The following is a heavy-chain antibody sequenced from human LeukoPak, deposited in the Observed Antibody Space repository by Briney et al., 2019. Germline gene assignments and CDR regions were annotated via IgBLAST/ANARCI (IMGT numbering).Heavy chain of an antibody. J-gene: IGHJ5*02. CDR2: INHSGST. CDR3: ARRPIAAVVRGYNWFDP. V-gene: IGHV4-34*01. D-gene: IGHD6-19*01. CDR1: GGSFSGYY. Sequence: SETLSLTCAVYGGSFSGYYWSWIRQPPGKGLEWIGEINHSGSTNYNPSLESRVTISVDTSKNQFSLKLSSVTAADTAVYYCARRPIAAVVRGYNWFDPWGQGTLVTVSS.